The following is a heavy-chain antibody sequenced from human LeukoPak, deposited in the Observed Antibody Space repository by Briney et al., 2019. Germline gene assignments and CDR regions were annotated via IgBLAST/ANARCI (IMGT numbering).Heavy chain of an antibody. V-gene: IGHV3-23*01. CDR3: AKGYDFWSGGIDY. J-gene: IGHJ4*02. CDR1: GFTFSGYA. Sequence: GGSLRLSCAASGFTFSGYAITWVRQAPGKGLEWVSAISGNSAGTYYADSVKGRFTISRDNSKNTPYLQMNSLRAEDTAVYYCAKGYDFWSGGIDYWGQGTLVTASS. D-gene: IGHD3-3*01. CDR2: ISGNSAGT.